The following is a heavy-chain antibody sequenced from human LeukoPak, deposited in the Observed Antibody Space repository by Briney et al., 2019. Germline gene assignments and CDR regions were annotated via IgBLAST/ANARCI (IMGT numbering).Heavy chain of an antibody. CDR3: ARGSHYYGSGGGY. D-gene: IGHD3-10*01. V-gene: IGHV4-39*01. J-gene: IGHJ4*02. Sequence: SETLSLTCTVSGGSISSSSYYWGWIRQPPGKGLGWIGSIYYSGSTYYNPSLKSRVTISVDTSKNQFSLKLSSVTAADTAVYYCARGSHYYGSGGGYWGQGTLVTASS. CDR1: GGSISSSSYY. CDR2: IYYSGST.